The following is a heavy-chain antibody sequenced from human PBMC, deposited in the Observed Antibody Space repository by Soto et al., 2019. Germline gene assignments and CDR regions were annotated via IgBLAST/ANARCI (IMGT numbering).Heavy chain of an antibody. Sequence: VGSLRLSCAASGFTFSSYSMNWVRQAPGKGLEWVSYISSSSSTIYYADSVKGRFTISRDNAKNSLYLQMNSLRDEDTAVYYCAVPYYDILTGVHYGMDVWGQGTTVSVAS. CDR3: AVPYYDILTGVHYGMDV. CDR2: ISSSSSTI. CDR1: GFTFSSYS. D-gene: IGHD3-9*01. J-gene: IGHJ6*02. V-gene: IGHV3-48*02.